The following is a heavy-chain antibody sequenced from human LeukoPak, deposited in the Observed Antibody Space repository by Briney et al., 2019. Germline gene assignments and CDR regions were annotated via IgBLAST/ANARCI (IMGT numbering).Heavy chain of an antibody. CDR3: ARDLVRGVITRNWFDT. Sequence: ASVKVSCKASGGTFSIYAISWVRQAPGQGLEWMGGIIPIFVQANYAQTFQGRVTITADESTSTAYMEMSSLRSEDTAVYYCARDLVRGVITRNWFDTWGQGTLVTVSS. CDR1: GGTFSIYA. J-gene: IGHJ5*02. V-gene: IGHV1-69*13. D-gene: IGHD3-10*02. CDR2: IIPIFVQA.